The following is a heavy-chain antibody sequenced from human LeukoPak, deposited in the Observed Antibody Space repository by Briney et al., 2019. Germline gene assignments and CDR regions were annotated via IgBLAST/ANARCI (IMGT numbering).Heavy chain of an antibody. D-gene: IGHD6-19*01. CDR1: GYIFTNYW. CDR2: IYPGDSDT. V-gene: IGHV5-51*01. J-gene: IGHJ4*02. CDR3: ARILDSNDWAGY. Sequence: GESLKISCRGSGYIFTNYWIGWVRQMPGKGLEWMGIIYPGDSDTRYSPSFQGQVTTSADKSISTAYLQWGSLKAPDTAMYYCARILDSNDWAGYWGQGTLVTVSS.